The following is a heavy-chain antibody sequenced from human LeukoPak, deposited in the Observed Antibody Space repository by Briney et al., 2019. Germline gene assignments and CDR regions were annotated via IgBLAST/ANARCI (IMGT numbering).Heavy chain of an antibody. D-gene: IGHD5-18*01. Sequence: ASVKVSCKASGYSFTGYYMYWVRQAPGQSPEWVGWIYPNSGATKHAQKFQGRVIMTRDTSITTVYMELSSLTADDTAMYYCARDGDSPMVDFDYWGQGTLVTVSS. CDR1: GYSFTGYY. V-gene: IGHV1-2*02. J-gene: IGHJ4*02. CDR2: IYPNSGAT. CDR3: ARDGDSPMVDFDY.